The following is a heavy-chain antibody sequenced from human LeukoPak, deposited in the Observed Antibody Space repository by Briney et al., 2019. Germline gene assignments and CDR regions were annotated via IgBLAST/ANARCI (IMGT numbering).Heavy chain of an antibody. CDR3: AGGSYYVSYYYYYMDV. V-gene: IGHV3-23*01. D-gene: IGHD1-26*01. CDR2: ISGSGGST. Sequence: GGSLRLSCAASGFTFSSYAMSWVRQAPGKGLEWVSAISGSGGSTYYADSVKGRFTISRDNSKNTLYLQMNSLRAEDTAVYYCAGGSYYVSYYYYYMDVWGKGTTVTISS. CDR1: GFTFSSYA. J-gene: IGHJ6*03.